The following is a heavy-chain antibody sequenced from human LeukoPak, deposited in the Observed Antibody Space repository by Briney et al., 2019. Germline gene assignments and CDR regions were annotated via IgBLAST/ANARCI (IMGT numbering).Heavy chain of an antibody. J-gene: IGHJ3*02. CDR2: VYYSGST. CDR3: ARLKARDAFDI. V-gene: IGHV4-59*08. CDR1: GGSISSYS. Sequence: AETLSLTCTVSGGSISSYSWNWIRQSPGRGLEWIGHVYYSGSTMYNASLRSRVTIPEDTPKNQFSLKLRSVTAADTAVYYCARLKARDAFDIWGQGTMVTVSS.